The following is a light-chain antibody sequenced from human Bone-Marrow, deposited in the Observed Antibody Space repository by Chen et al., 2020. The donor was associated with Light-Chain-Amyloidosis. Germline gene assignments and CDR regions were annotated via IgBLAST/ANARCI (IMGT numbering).Light chain of an antibody. V-gene: IGLV1-40*01. CDR1: SSHLGAGYD. Sequence: QSVLTQPPSVSGAPGQTVIIPCTGSSSHLGAGYDSHWYQHLPGTVPKLLIYVNVNRPSGVPDRFYGFKAGTSASLAITGRQADDEADYYCQSYDSDLSAVVFGGGTKLTVL. CDR2: VNV. J-gene: IGLJ2*01. CDR3: QSYDSDLSAVV.